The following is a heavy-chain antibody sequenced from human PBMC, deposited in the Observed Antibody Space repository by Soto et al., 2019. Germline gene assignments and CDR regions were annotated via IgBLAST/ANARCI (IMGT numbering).Heavy chain of an antibody. D-gene: IGHD1-1*01. CDR3: ARGWNDPYYYYGMDV. CDR2: IIPIFGTA. V-gene: IGHV1-69*06. CDR1: GGTFSSYA. J-gene: IGHJ6*02. Sequence: SVKVSCKASGGTFSSYAISWVRQAPGQGLEWMGGIIPIFGTANYAQKFQGRVTITADKSTSTAYMELSSLRSEDTAVYYCARGWNDPYYYYGMDVWGQGTTVTVSS.